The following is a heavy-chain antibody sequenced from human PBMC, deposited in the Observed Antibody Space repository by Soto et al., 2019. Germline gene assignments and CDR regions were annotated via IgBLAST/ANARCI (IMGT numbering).Heavy chain of an antibody. CDR1: GGSFSGYY. Sequence: SETLSLTCAVYGGSFSGYYWSWIRQPPGKGLEWIGDLNHSGSTNYNPSLKSRVTISVDKSKNQFSLKVTSVTAADTAVYYCTRGSRVAGCVYCGQVTTVAVSS. D-gene: IGHD6-19*01. J-gene: IGHJ4*02. CDR2: LNHSGST. CDR3: TRGSRVAGCVY. V-gene: IGHV4-34*01.